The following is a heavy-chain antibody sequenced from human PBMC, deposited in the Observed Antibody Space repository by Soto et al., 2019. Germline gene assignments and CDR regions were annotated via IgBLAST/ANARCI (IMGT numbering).Heavy chain of an antibody. CDR2: IYSGGST. CDR3: ARDMVRGLYPEYFQH. V-gene: IGHV3-66*01. J-gene: IGHJ1*01. D-gene: IGHD3-10*01. CDR1: GFTASSNY. Sequence: EVQLVESGGGLVQPGGSLRLSCAASGFTASSNYMSWVRQAPGKGLEWVSVIYSGGSTYYADSVKGRFTISRDNSKNTLYLQMNSLRAEDTAVYYCARDMVRGLYPEYFQHWGQGTLVTVSS.